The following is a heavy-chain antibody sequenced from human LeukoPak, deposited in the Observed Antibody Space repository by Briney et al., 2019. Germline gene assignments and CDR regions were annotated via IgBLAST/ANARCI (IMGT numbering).Heavy chain of an antibody. CDR2: ISYSGST. Sequence: PSETLSLTCTVSGDSISTYSWIYIRQPPGKGLEWIGNISYSGSTKYNPSLKSRVTISVDTSKNQFSLKLSSVTAADTAVYYCARDHRSFASVRRAGHWFDPWGQGTLVTVSS. V-gene: IGHV4-59*12. D-gene: IGHD6-19*01. CDR3: ARDHRSFASVRRAGHWFDP. CDR1: GDSISTYS. J-gene: IGHJ5*02.